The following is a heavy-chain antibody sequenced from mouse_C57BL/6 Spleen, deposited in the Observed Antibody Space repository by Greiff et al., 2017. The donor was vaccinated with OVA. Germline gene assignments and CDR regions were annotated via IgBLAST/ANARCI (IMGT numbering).Heavy chain of an antibody. D-gene: IGHD1-1*01. CDR1: GFTFSSYG. J-gene: IGHJ2*01. CDR2: ISSGGSYT. CDR3: ARQGVATSHFDY. Sequence: EVMLVESGGDLVKPGGSLKLSCAASGFTFSSYGMSWVRQTPDKRLEWVATISSGGSYTYYPDSVKGRFTISRDNAKNTLYLQMSSLKSEDTAMYYCARQGVATSHFDYWGKGTTLTVSS. V-gene: IGHV5-6*01.